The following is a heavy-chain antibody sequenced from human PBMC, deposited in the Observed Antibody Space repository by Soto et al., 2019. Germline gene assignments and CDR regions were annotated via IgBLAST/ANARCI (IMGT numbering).Heavy chain of an antibody. J-gene: IGHJ4*02. V-gene: IGHV4-59*01. Sequence: QVQLQESGPGLVKPSETLSLTCTVSGASISRYYWSWIRQSPGKGLEWIGYMYYSGNANYNPSLRSRITISVDTSKNQFSLYLNSETAADTAVYYCAREYPVHSAYFDYWGQGILVTVSS. CDR1: GASISRYY. CDR2: MYYSGNA. CDR3: AREYPVHSAYFDY. D-gene: IGHD1-26*01.